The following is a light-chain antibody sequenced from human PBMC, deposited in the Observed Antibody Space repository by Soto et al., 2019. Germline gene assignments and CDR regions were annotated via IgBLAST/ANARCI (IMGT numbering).Light chain of an antibody. CDR1: QSVSSSY. Sequence: EIVLTQSPGTLSLSPGERATLSCRASQSVSSSYLAWYQQKPGQAPRLLIYGASSRATGIPDRFSGSGYGTDFTLTISRLEPEDFAVYYCQQYGSSPWTFGQGTNVEI. CDR2: GAS. CDR3: QQYGSSPWT. V-gene: IGKV3-20*01. J-gene: IGKJ1*01.